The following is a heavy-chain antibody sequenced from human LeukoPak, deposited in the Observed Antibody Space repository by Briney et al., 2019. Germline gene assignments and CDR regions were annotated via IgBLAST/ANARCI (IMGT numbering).Heavy chain of an antibody. CDR1: GGSISSYY. D-gene: IGHD5-24*01. J-gene: IGHJ4*02. Sequence: KPSETLSLTCTVSGGSISSYYWSWIRQPPGKGLEWIGYIYYSGSTNYNPSLKSRVTISVDTSKNQSSLKLSSVTAADTAVYYCARAPGDGYIPDYWGQGTLVTVSS. V-gene: IGHV4-59*01. CDR3: ARAPGDGYIPDY. CDR2: IYYSGST.